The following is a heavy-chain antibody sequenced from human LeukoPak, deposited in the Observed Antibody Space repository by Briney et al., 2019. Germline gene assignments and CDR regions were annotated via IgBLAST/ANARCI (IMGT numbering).Heavy chain of an antibody. CDR2: IYYSGST. CDR1: GGSISSGGYY. D-gene: IGHD3-10*01. Sequence: PSETLSLTCTVSGGSISSGGYYWSWIRQHPGKGLEWIGYIYYSGSTYYNPSLKSRVTISVDTSKNQFSLKLSSVTAADTAVYYCARVVFGEYVNWFDPWGQGTLVTVSS. V-gene: IGHV4-31*03. CDR3: ARVVFGEYVNWFDP. J-gene: IGHJ5*02.